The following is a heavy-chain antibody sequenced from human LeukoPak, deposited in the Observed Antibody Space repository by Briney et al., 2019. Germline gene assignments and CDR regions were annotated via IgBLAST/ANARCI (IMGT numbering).Heavy chain of an antibody. CDR2: IKQDGSEK. J-gene: IGHJ4*02. V-gene: IGHV3-7*01. Sequence: GGSLRLSCAASGFTFSSYWMSWVRQAPGKGLEWVANIKQDGSEKYYVDSVKGRFTISRNNAKNSLYLQMNSLRAEDTAVYYCASAHFPLYYSDYWGQGTLVTVSS. CDR1: GFTFSSYW. CDR3: ASAHFPLYYSDY. D-gene: IGHD3-3*02.